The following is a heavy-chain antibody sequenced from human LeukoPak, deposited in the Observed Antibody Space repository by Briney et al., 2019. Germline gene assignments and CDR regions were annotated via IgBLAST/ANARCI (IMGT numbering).Heavy chain of an antibody. J-gene: IGHJ4*02. CDR2: INHSGST. CDR3: ARVDTAMDTYYFDY. CDR1: GGSFSGYY. D-gene: IGHD5-18*01. V-gene: IGHV4-34*01. Sequence: SETLSLTCAVYGGSFSGYYWSWIRQPPGKGLEWIGEINHSGSTNYNPSLKSRVTISVDTSKNQFSLKLSSVTAADTAVYYCARVDTAMDTYYFDYWGQGTLSPSPQ.